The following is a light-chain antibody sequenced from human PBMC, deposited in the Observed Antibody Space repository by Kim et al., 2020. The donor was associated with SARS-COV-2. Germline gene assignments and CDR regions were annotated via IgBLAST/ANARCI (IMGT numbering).Light chain of an antibody. V-gene: IGKV3-11*01. Sequence: SLSPGQTATLPCRATQRVATYLARYQHKPGQAPRLLIYAASNRATGIPARFSGSGSGTDFTLTISSLVPEDFAVYYCQHRRNWPLTFGGGTKVEF. J-gene: IGKJ4*01. CDR1: QRVATY. CDR3: QHRRNWPLT. CDR2: AAS.